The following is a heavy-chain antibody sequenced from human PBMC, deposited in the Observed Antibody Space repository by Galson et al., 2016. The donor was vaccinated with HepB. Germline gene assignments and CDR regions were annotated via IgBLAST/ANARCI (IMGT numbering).Heavy chain of an antibody. CDR1: GYTFNTFG. J-gene: IGHJ3*01. Sequence: SVKVSCKASGYTFNTFGISWVRQAPGQGLEWIGRISGYNGKTNYAQTLQGRVTMTKDTSTTTAYMELRSLRSDDTAVYSCARHNGDYDAFDLWGQGTLVTVSS. V-gene: IGHV1-18*01. CDR2: ISGYNGKT. CDR3: ARHNGDYDAFDL. D-gene: IGHD4-17*01.